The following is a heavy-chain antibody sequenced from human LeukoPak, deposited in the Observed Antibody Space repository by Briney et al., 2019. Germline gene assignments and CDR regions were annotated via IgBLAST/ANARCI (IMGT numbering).Heavy chain of an antibody. CDR1: GFTFSSYA. Sequence: GGSLRLSCAASGFTFSSYAMHWVRQAPGKGLEWVAVISYDGSNKYYVDSVKGRFTISRDNSKNTLYLQMNSLRAEDTAVYYCARVGSSGWDFDYWGQGTLVTVSS. CDR2: ISYDGSNK. J-gene: IGHJ4*02. V-gene: IGHV3-30*04. D-gene: IGHD6-19*01. CDR3: ARVGSSGWDFDY.